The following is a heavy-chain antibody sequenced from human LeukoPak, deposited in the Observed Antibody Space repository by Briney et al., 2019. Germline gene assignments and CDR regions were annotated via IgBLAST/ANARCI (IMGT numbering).Heavy chain of an antibody. J-gene: IGHJ4*02. D-gene: IGHD2-8*01. Sequence: GGSLRLSCAASGFTVSYDYMSWVRQAPGKGLEWVSVIYAGGSAYSADSVRGRFTISRDTSENTLYLQMNSLRAEDTAVYYCTRLLPTSNHFFESWGQGTLVTVSS. CDR2: IYAGGSA. CDR3: TRLLPTSNHFFES. V-gene: IGHV3-53*01. CDR1: GFTVSYDY.